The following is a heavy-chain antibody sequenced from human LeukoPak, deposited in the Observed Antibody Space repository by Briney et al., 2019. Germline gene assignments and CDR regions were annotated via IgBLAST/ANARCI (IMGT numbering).Heavy chain of an antibody. CDR3: ARGGWDGNNYDYFDY. V-gene: IGHV4-34*01. CDR2: INHSGST. D-gene: IGHD5-24*01. J-gene: IGHJ4*02. CDR1: GGSFSGYY. Sequence: SETLSLTCAVYGGSFSGYYWSWIRQPPGKGLEWIGEINHSGSTNYNPSLKSRVTISVDTSKNQFSLKLSSVTAADTAVYYCARGGWDGNNYDYFDYWGQGPLVTVSS.